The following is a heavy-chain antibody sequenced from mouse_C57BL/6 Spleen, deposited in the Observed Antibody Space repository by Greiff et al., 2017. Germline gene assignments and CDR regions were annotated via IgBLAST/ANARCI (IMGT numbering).Heavy chain of an antibody. CDR1: GYTFTDYY. J-gene: IGHJ2*01. CDR3: ARSGIYENYFDY. CDR2: IYPGSGNT. V-gene: IGHV1-76*01. D-gene: IGHD6-1*01. Sequence: QVQLQQSGAELVRPGASVKLSCKASGYTFTDYYINWVKQRPGQGLEWIARIYPGSGNTYYNEKFKGKATLAAEKSSSTAYMQRSSLTSDDSAVYCCARSGIYENYFDYWGQGTTLTVSS.